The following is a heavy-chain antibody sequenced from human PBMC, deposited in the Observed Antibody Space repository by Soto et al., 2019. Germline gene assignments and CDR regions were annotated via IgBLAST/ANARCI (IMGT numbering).Heavy chain of an antibody. V-gene: IGHV3-15*01. D-gene: IGHD2-8*01. J-gene: IGHJ4*02. CDR3: TTGGLVYARFDY. Sequence: EVQLVESGGGLVKPGGSLRLSCAASGFTFSDAWMNWVRQAPGKGLEWVGRIKTKTDGGTTDYAAPVKGRFTFSRDDSKNMVYLQMNSLKTEDTAVYYGTTGGLVYARFDYWGQGTLVTVSS. CDR1: GFTFSDAW. CDR2: IKTKTDGGTT.